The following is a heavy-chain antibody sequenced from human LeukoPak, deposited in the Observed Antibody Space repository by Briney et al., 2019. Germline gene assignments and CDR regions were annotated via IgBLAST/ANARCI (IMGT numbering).Heavy chain of an antibody. CDR1: GYSFTTYG. CDR2: INPHIGGT. J-gene: IGHJ4*02. CDR3: ARAPYYDNGEDYFDY. V-gene: IGHV1-2*02. Sequence: APVKVSCKASGYSFTTYGMNWVPQAPGQGLEWMGWINPHIGGTNYAQKFQGRVTVTWDTSISTVYMELSSLRSDDTAVYFCARAPYYDNGEDYFDYWGQGTLVTVSS. D-gene: IGHD3-9*01.